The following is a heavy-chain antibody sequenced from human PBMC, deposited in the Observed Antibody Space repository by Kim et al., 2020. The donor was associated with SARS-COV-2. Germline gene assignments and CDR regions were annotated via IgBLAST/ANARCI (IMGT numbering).Heavy chain of an antibody. V-gene: IGHV6-1*01. CDR3: ARGQHSGFDY. J-gene: IGHJ4*02. CDR2: WYN. Sequence: WYNAYALSVKSRIIINPETSKLQFSLQLNSLTPEDTAVYYCARGQHSGFDYWGQGALVTVSS.